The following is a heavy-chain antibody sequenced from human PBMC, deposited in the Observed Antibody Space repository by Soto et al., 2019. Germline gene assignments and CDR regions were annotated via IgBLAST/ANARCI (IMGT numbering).Heavy chain of an antibody. D-gene: IGHD3-3*01. CDR2: ISYDGSNK. CDR1: GFTFSSYA. J-gene: IGHJ6*02. Sequence: GGSLRLSCAASGFTFSSYAMHWVRQAPGKGLEWVAVISYDGSNKYYADSVKGRFTISRDNSKNTLYLQMNSLRAGDTAVYYCAVVIMALDGMDVWGQGTTVTVSS. CDR3: AVVIMALDGMDV. V-gene: IGHV3-30-3*01.